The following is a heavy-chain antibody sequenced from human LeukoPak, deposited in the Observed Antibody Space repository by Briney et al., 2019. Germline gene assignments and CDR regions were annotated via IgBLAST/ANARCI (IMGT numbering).Heavy chain of an antibody. CDR2: ISWNSGSV. D-gene: IGHD1-26*01. V-gene: IGHV3-9*01. J-gene: IGHJ4*02. Sequence: GGSLRLSCAASGFTFDDYAVHWVRQAPGKGLEWVSGISWNSGSVGYADSVKGRFTISRGNAKNSLYLQMNSLRAEDTALYYCAKGEVGATPGAFDYWGQGTLVTVSS. CDR3: AKGEVGATPGAFDY. CDR1: GFTFDDYA.